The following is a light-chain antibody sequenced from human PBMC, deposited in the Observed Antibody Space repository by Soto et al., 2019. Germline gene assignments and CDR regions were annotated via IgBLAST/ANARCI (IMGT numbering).Light chain of an antibody. CDR2: EVS. CDR3: SSYTSSSSLYV. Sequence: QSVLTQPASVSGSPGQSITISCTGTSSDVGGYNYVSWYQQHPGTAPKLMIYEVSNRPSGLSNRFSGSKSGNTASLTISGLQAEDKADYYCSSYTSSSSLYVFGTGTQLTVL. CDR1: SSDVGGYNY. J-gene: IGLJ1*01. V-gene: IGLV2-14*01.